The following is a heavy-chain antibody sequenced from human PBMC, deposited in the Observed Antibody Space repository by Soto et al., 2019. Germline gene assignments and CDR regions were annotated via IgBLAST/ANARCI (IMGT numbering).Heavy chain of an antibody. CDR2: ISAYDGKT. CDR1: GYNFNTYG. V-gene: IGHV1-18*01. D-gene: IGHD3-3*01. CDR3: ARDPHDFWTSYWFDP. J-gene: IGHJ5*02. Sequence: ASVKVSCKASGYNFNTYGINWVRQAPGQGPELMGWISAYDGKTVYEEKFQGRVTMTTDTSTSTAYMELRGLRSDDTAVYYCARDPHDFWTSYWFDPWGQGTLVTVSS.